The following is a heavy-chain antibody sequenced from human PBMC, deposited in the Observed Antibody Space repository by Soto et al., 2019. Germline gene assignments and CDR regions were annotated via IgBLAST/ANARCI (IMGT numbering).Heavy chain of an antibody. CDR3: AKDDGVWFGSPARRGFDP. CDR1: GFTFSSYA. Sequence: SGGSLRLSCAASGFTFSSYAMSWVRQAPGKGLEWVSAISGSGGSTYYADSVKGRFAISRDNSKNTLYLQMNSLRAEDTAVYYCAKDDGVWFGSPARRGFDPWGQGTLVTVSS. CDR2: ISGSGGST. J-gene: IGHJ5*02. V-gene: IGHV3-23*01. D-gene: IGHD3-10*01.